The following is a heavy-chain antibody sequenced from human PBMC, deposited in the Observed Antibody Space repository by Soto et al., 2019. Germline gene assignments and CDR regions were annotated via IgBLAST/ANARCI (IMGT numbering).Heavy chain of an antibody. Sequence: ASVKVSCKASGYTFTSYGISWVRQAPGQGLEWMGWISAYNGNTKYAQKLQGRVTMTTDTSTSTAYMELRSLRSEDTAVYYCARADSACPDYYYCGMDVWGQGTTVTVSS. CDR1: GYTFTSYG. J-gene: IGHJ6*02. CDR3: ARADSACPDYYYCGMDV. D-gene: IGHD3-3*01. V-gene: IGHV1-18*01. CDR2: ISAYNGNT.